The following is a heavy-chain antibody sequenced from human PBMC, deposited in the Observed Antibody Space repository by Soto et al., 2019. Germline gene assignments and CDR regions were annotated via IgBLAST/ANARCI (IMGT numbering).Heavy chain of an antibody. CDR1: GGTFSSYT. J-gene: IGHJ6*02. CDR3: ASPIXXXXXXXXXXXXXXXXV. CDR2: IIPILGIA. Sequence: QVQLVQSGAEVKKPGSSVKVSCKASGGTFSSYTISWVRQAPGQGLEWMGRIIPILGIANYAQKFQGRVTITADNSTGKAYMELSSLRSEDTAVYYCASPIXXXXXXXXXXXXXXXXVWGQGTTVTVSS. V-gene: IGHV1-69*02.